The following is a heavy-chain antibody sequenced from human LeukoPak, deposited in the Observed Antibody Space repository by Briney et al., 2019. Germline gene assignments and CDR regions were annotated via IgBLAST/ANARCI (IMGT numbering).Heavy chain of an antibody. CDR2: ISTSGESA. CDR3: AKDRGSGYHYFDY. D-gene: IGHD3-22*01. V-gene: IGHV3-23*01. CDR1: GFTFSNYG. J-gene: IGHJ4*02. Sequence: GGSLRLSCAGSGFTFSNYGMHWVRQAPGRGLEWVSVISTSGESAYYADSVKGRFTISRDNSKNTLYLQMNSLRAEDTAVYYCAKDRGSGYHYFDYWGQGTLVTVSS.